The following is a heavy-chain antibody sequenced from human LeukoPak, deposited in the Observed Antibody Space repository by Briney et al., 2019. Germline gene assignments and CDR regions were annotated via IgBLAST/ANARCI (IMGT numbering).Heavy chain of an antibody. CDR2: INHSGST. V-gene: IGHV4-34*01. D-gene: IGHD5-18*01. Sequence: SETLSLTCAVYGGSFCGYYWSWIRQPPGKGLEWIGEINHSGSTNYNPSLKSRVTISVDTSKNQFSLKLSSVTAADTAVYYCAREKVDTAMATIDYWGQGTLVTVSS. CDR1: GGSFCGYY. CDR3: AREKVDTAMATIDY. J-gene: IGHJ4*02.